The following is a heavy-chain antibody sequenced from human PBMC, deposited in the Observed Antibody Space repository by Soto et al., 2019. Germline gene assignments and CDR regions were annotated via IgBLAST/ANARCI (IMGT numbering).Heavy chain of an antibody. V-gene: IGHV4-59*01. J-gene: IGHJ4*02. CDR3: ARGTGYSSGPNDY. CDR1: GGSISSYY. D-gene: IGHD6-19*01. Sequence: PSETLSLTCTVFGGSISSYYWSWIRQPPGKGLEWIGYIYYSGSTNYNPSLKSRVTISVDTSKNQFSLKLSSVTAADTAVYYCARGTGYSSGPNDYWGQGTLVTFSS. CDR2: IYYSGST.